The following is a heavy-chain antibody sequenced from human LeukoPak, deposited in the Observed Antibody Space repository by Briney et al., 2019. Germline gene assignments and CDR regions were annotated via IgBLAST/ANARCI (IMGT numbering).Heavy chain of an antibody. CDR1: GGTFSSYA. J-gene: IGHJ6*02. V-gene: IGHV1-69*05. D-gene: IGHD1-14*01. Sequence: SVKVSCKASGGTFSSYAISWVRQAPGQGLGWMGGIIPIFGTANYAQKFQGRVTITTDESTSTAYMELSSLRSEDTAVYYCASNAEGAGYYYYYYGMDVWGQGTTVTVSS. CDR3: ASNAEGAGYYYYYYGMDV. CDR2: IIPIFGTA.